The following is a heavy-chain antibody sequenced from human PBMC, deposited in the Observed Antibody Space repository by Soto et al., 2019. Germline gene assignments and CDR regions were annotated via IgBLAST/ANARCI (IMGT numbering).Heavy chain of an antibody. V-gene: IGHV3-64D*08. D-gene: IGHD7-27*01. CDR3: VKDSFRATWGFDAFDI. CDR2: ISSNGGST. J-gene: IGHJ3*02. CDR1: GFTFSSYA. Sequence: GGSLRLSCSASGFTFSSYAMHWVRQAPGKGLEYVSAISSNGGSTYYADSVKGRFTISKDNSKNTLYLQMSSLRAEDTAVYYCVKDSFRATWGFDAFDIWGQGTMVTVSS.